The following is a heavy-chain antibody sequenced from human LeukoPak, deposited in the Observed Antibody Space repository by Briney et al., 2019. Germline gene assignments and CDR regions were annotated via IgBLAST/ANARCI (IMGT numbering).Heavy chain of an antibody. V-gene: IGHV1-69*06. J-gene: IGHJ6*03. CDR2: IIPIFGTA. CDR1: GGTFSIYA. CDR3: ARGSYYYMDV. Sequence: GASVTVSYKASGGTFSIYAISWVRQAPGQGLEWMGGIIPIFGTANYAQKFQGRVTITADKSTSTAYMELSSLRSEDTAVYYCARGSYYYMDVWGKGTTVTVSS.